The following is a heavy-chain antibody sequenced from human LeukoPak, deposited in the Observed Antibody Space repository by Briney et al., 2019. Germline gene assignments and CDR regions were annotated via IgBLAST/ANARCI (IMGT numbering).Heavy chain of an antibody. CDR3: ARDVHDSSGYYYFDY. CDR2: IYYSGST. CDR1: GGSISSGGYY. Sequence: SETLSLTCTVSGGSISSGGYYWSWIRQHPGKGLEWIGYIYYSGSTYYNPSLKSRVTISVDTSKNQFSLKLSSVTAADTAVYYCARDVHDSSGYYYFDYWGQGTLVTVSS. D-gene: IGHD3-22*01. J-gene: IGHJ4*02. V-gene: IGHV4-31*03.